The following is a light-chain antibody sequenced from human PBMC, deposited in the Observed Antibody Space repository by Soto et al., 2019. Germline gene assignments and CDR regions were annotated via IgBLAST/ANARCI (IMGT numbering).Light chain of an antibody. V-gene: IGLV2-18*02. Sequence: QSALTQPPSVSGSPGQSVTISCTGTSSDVGSYNRVSWYQQPPGTAPKLMIYEVSNRPSGVPDRFSGSQSGNTASLTISGLQAEDEADYYCSSYTSTNTVAFGGGTKVTVL. CDR2: EVS. CDR1: SSDVGSYNR. J-gene: IGLJ2*01. CDR3: SSYTSTNTVA.